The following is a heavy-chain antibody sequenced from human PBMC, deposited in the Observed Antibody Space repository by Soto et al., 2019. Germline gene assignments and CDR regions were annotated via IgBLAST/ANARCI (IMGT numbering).Heavy chain of an antibody. CDR1: GFTFSDYY. CDR2: ISDGNTYR. D-gene: IGHD6-13*01. Sequence: GGSLRLSCAASGFTFSDYYMNWIRQAPGKGLEWVSYISDGNTYRNYADSVKGRFTISRDNAKNSLYLQVNSLRAEDSAVYYCARGGTGIAAAGVYRAFDIWGQGTMVTVSS. J-gene: IGHJ3*02. CDR3: ARGGTGIAAAGVYRAFDI. V-gene: IGHV3-11*06.